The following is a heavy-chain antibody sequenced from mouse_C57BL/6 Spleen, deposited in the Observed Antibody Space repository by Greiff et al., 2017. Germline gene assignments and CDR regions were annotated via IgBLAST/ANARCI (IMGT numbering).Heavy chain of an antibody. Sequence: ELKLVESGGGLVKPGGSLKLSCAASGFTFSDYGMHWVRQAPEKGLEWVAYISSGSSTIYYADTVKGRSTISRDNAKNTLFLQMTSLRSEDTAMYYCARPFYYGSPFDYWGQGTTLTVSS. CDR3: ARPFYYGSPFDY. CDR2: ISSGSSTI. CDR1: GFTFSDYG. D-gene: IGHD1-1*01. V-gene: IGHV5-17*01. J-gene: IGHJ2*01.